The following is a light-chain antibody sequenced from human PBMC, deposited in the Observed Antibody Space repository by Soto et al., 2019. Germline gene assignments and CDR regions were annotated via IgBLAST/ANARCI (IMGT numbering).Light chain of an antibody. Sequence: EIVMTQSPATLSVSPGERATLSCRASQSVYSNLAWYQQKPGQAPKLLIYAASTRATGIPARFSGSGSGTDFTLTISSLQSEDFAVYYCQQYNSWPLTFGGGTKVEIK. CDR2: AAS. CDR1: QSVYSN. V-gene: IGKV3-15*01. J-gene: IGKJ4*01. CDR3: QQYNSWPLT.